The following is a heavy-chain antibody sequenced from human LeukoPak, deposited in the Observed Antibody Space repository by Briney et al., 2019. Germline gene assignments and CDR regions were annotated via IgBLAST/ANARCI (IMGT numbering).Heavy chain of an antibody. J-gene: IGHJ4*02. V-gene: IGHV1-8*01. CDR3: ASMTTVTTGIDY. CDR2: MNPNSGNT. CDR1: GYTFTSYD. D-gene: IGHD4-17*01. Sequence: ASVKVSCKASGYTFTSYDTNWVRQATGQGLEWMGWMNPNSGNTGYAQKFQGRVTMTRNTSISTAYMELSSLRSEDTAVYYCASMTTVTTGIDYWGQGTLVTVSS.